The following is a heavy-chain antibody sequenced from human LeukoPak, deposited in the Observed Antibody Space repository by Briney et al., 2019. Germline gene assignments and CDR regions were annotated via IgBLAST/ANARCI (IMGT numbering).Heavy chain of an antibody. J-gene: IGHJ6*02. Sequence: SLRLSCTASGFTFGDYAMSWVRQAPGKGLEWVGFIRRKADGGTTACAACVKGRFTISRDDSQSIAYLQMNSLKTEDTAVYYCTRVGPYYGSGSYYKFLWVRHDYYYYGMDVWGQGTTVTVSS. CDR1: GFTFGDYA. D-gene: IGHD3-10*01. V-gene: IGHV3-49*04. CDR3: TRVGPYYGSGSYYKFLWVRHDYYYYGMDV. CDR2: IRRKADGGTT.